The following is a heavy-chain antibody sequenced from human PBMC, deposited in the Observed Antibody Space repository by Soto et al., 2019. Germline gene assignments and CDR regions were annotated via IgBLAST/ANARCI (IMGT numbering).Heavy chain of an antibody. CDR2: INAGNGNT. CDR3: ARSHIGYSYGYYFDY. V-gene: IGHV1-3*01. J-gene: IGHJ4*02. D-gene: IGHD5-18*01. CDR1: GYTFTSYA. Sequence: GASVKVSCKASGYTFTSYAMHWVRQAPGQRLEWMGWINAGNGNTKYSQKFQGRVTITRDTSASTAYMELSSLRSEDTAVYYCARSHIGYSYGYYFDYWGQGTLVTVSS.